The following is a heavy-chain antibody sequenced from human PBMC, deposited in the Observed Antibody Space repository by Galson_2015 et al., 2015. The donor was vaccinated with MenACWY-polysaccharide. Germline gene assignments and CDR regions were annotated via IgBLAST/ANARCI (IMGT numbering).Heavy chain of an antibody. Sequence: ATLYLPCAVYGGSFSGYYWSWIRQPPGKGLEWIGEINHSGSTNYNPSLKSRVTISVETSKNQFSLKLSSVPAADTAVYYCARGGGYCTNWGQGTLVTVSS. J-gene: IGHJ4*02. V-gene: IGHV4-34*01. D-gene: IGHD2-2*03. CDR3: ARGGGYCTN. CDR2: INHSGST. CDR1: GGSFSGYY.